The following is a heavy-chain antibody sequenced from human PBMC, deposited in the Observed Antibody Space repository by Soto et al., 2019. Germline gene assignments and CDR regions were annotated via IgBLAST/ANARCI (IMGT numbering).Heavy chain of an antibody. CDR2: TYYRSKWYN. D-gene: IGHD5-18*01. V-gene: IGHV6-1*01. CDR3: ARGGSVDTAMGNYYYGMDV. CDR1: GDSVSSNSAA. J-gene: IGHJ6*02. Sequence: SQTLSLTCAISGDSVSSNSAAWNWIRQSPSRGLEWLGRTYYRSKWYNDYAVSVKSRITINPDTSKNQFSLQLNSVTPEDTAVYYCARGGSVDTAMGNYYYGMDVWGQGTTVTVSS.